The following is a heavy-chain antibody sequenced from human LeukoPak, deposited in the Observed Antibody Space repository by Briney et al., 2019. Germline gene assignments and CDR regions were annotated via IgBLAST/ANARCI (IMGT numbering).Heavy chain of an antibody. Sequence: ASVKVSCKASGYTFTGCYMHWGRQAPGQGLEWMGWINPNSGGTNYAQKFQGRVTMTRDTSISTAYMQLSRLRSDDTAVYYCAIEMATTYFDYWGQGTLVTVSS. D-gene: IGHD5-24*01. CDR1: GYTFTGCY. CDR3: AIEMATTYFDY. J-gene: IGHJ4*02. CDR2: INPNSGGT. V-gene: IGHV1-2*02.